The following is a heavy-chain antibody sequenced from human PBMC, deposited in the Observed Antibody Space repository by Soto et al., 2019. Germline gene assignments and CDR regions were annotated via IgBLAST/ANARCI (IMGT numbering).Heavy chain of an antibody. J-gene: IGHJ6*02. V-gene: IGHV1-69*12. CDR3: AQCLLGVNYYYGMDV. CDR1: GGTFSSYA. Sequence: QVQLVQSGAEVKKPGSSVKVSCKASGGTFSSYASNWVGQAPGQGLEWMGGIIPIFATADYAQKFQGRVTITADESTSTAYMELSSLRSEDTAVYYCAQCLLGVNYYYGMDVWGQGTTVTVSS. D-gene: IGHD3-16*01. CDR2: IIPIFATA.